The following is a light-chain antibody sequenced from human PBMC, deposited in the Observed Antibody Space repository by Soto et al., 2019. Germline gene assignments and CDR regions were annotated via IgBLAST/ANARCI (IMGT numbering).Light chain of an antibody. V-gene: IGKV1-5*03. J-gene: IGKJ1*01. CDR3: QQYNSYWT. Sequence: DIQMTQSPSTLSASVGDRVTITCRASQSISSWLAWYQQKPGKAPKLLIYKASSLESGAPSRFSGSGSGTEFPLTIRSLQPDDFANYYCQQYNSYWTFGQGTKVEIK. CDR1: QSISSW. CDR2: KAS.